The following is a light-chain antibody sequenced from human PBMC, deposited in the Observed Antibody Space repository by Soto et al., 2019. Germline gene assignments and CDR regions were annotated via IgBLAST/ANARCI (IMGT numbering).Light chain of an antibody. CDR2: GAS. V-gene: IGKV3-15*01. Sequence: EIVMTQSPATLSLSPGETATLSCRASQSVHSNLAWFQQHPGQAPRLLIYGASSRATGIPVRFSGSGSGTEFTLTISSLQPEDFAVYYCQQYTDWPWGTFGGGTKVRIK. J-gene: IGKJ4*01. CDR1: QSVHSN. CDR3: QQYTDWPWGT.